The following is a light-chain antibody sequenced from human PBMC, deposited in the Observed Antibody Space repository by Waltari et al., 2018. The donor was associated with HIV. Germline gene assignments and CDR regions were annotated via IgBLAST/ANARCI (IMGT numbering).Light chain of an antibody. CDR2: DVT. V-gene: IGLV2-14*03. CDR1: RSDDGDFKY. CDR3: TSYTVNSGLV. J-gene: IGLJ3*02. Sequence: QSALPQPATVSGSPVQSITITCTETRSDDGDFKYVHWYQQHPGTAPKLLIYDVTGRPSGVSNRFSGSKSGNTASLTISGLQTEDEALYYCTSYTVNSGLVFGGGTRLAV.